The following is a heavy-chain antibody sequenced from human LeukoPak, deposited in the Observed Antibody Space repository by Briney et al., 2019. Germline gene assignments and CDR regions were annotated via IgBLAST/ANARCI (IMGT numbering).Heavy chain of an antibody. J-gene: IGHJ6*03. V-gene: IGHV3-21*04. CDR1: GSTFSDCD. Sequence: KSGGSLRLSCTASGSTFSDCDMNWFRQAPGKGLQWVSSISYMGDHRYYADSAKGRFTISRDNAKNSLYLQMNSLRAEDTALYYCARLRDTAMVYYYYMDVWGKGTTVTVSS. D-gene: IGHD5-18*01. CDR2: ISYMGDHR. CDR3: ARLRDTAMVYYYYMDV.